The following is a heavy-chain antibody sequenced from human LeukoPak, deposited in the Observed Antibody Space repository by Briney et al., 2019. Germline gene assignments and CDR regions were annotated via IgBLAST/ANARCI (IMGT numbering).Heavy chain of an antibody. J-gene: IGHJ4*02. CDR2: IIPIFGTA. Sequence: ASVKVSCKASGGTFSSYAISWVRQAPGQGLEWMGGIIPIFGTANYAQKFQGRVTITADESTSTAYMELRSLRSDDTAVYYCARIVGATTEDYWGQGTLVTVSS. CDR1: GGTFSSYA. V-gene: IGHV1-69*13. CDR3: ARIVGATTEDY. D-gene: IGHD1-26*01.